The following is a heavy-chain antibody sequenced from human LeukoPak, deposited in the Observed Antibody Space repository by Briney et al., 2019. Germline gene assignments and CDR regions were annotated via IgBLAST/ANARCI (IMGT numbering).Heavy chain of an antibody. V-gene: IGHV3-21*01. J-gene: IGHJ4*02. CDR2: ISSSSSYI. CDR1: GFTFSSYS. D-gene: IGHD3-22*01. CDR3: ARDIGYYYDSSGYLDY. Sequence: GGSLRLSCAASGFTFSSYSMNWVRQAPGKGLEWVSSISSSSSYIYYADSVKGRFTISRDNAKNSLYLQMNSLRAEDTAVYYCARDIGYYYDSSGYLDYWGQGTLVTVSS.